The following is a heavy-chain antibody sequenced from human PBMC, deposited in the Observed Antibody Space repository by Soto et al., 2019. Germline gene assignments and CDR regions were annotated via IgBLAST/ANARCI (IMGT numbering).Heavy chain of an antibody. CDR1: GFTFNGAW. V-gene: IGHV3-15*07. CDR3: SADLPDWGAYAFDY. J-gene: IGHJ4*02. Sequence: EVQLVESGGGLVEPGGSLRLSCAASGFTFNGAWMNWVRQAPGKGLEWVGRVKSKVDGGTIDYAAPVKGKFTISRDDSTNTVYLQVSSLTPEDTAIYYCSADLPDWGAYAFDYWGQGTLVTVSS. CDR2: VKSKVDGGTI. D-gene: IGHD3-16*01.